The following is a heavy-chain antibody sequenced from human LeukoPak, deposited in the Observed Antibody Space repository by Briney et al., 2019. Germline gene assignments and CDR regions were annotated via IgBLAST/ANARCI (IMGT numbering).Heavy chain of an antibody. Sequence: SETLSLTCTVSGGSISSYYWSWIRQPPGKGLEWIGYIYNSGSTNYNPSLKSRVTISVDTSKNQFSLKPSSVTAADTAVYYCARVTRSYYGSGTYSYFFDYWGQGTLVSVSS. CDR1: GGSISSYY. D-gene: IGHD3-10*01. CDR3: ARVTRSYYGSGTYSYFFDY. J-gene: IGHJ4*02. CDR2: IYNSGST. V-gene: IGHV4-59*01.